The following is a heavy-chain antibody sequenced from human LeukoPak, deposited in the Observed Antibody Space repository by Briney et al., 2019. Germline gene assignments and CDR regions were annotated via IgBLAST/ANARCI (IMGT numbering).Heavy chain of an antibody. CDR2: IYSGGST. CDR3: ARDAVLVGAGYYYYYGMDV. V-gene: IGHV3-53*01. J-gene: IGHJ6*02. CDR1: GFTVSSNY. D-gene: IGHD2-15*01. Sequence: GGSLRLSCAASGFTVSSNYMSWVRQAPGKGLECVSVIYSGGSTYYADSVKGRFTISRDNSKNTLYLQMNSLRAEDTAVYYCARDAVLVGAGYYYYYGMDVWGQGTTVTVSS.